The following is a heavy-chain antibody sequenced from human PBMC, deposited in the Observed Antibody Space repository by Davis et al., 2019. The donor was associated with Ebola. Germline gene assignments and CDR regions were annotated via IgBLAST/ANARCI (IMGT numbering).Heavy chain of an antibody. Sequence: GESLKISCAGSGFTFSDHYMSWIRQAPGKGLEWVSYISSSGSTIYYGDSVKGRFTISRDNAKNSLYLQMNSLRAEDTAVYYCARDPIIAAAGFDYWGQGTLVTVSS. CDR1: GFTFSDHY. V-gene: IGHV3-11*01. J-gene: IGHJ4*02. D-gene: IGHD6-13*01. CDR3: ARDPIIAAAGFDY. CDR2: ISSSGSTI.